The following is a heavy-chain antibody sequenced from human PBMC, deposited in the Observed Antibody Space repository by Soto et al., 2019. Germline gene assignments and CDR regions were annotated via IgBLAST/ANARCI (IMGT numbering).Heavy chain of an antibody. CDR2: IWYDGSNK. J-gene: IGHJ6*02. Sequence: QVQLVESGGGVVQPGRSLRLSCAASGFTFSSYGMHWVRQAPGKGLEWVAVIWYDGSNKYYADSVKGRFTISRDNSKNTLYLQMNSLRAEDTAVYYCARERGAMVRGVNVFPYYGMDVWGQGTTVTVSS. V-gene: IGHV3-33*01. D-gene: IGHD3-10*01. CDR1: GFTFSSYG. CDR3: ARERGAMVRGVNVFPYYGMDV.